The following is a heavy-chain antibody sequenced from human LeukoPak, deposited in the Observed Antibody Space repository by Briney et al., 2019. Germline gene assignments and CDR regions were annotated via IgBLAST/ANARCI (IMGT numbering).Heavy chain of an antibody. V-gene: IGHV4-61*03. J-gene: IGHJ4*02. Sequence: SETLSLTCTVSGGSVSSGSYYWGWLRQPPGQGREWIGYIYYSGSTNYNPSLKSRVTISVDTSKNHFSLKLSSVTAADTAVYYCARGSSGYYYQVDYWGQGTLVTVSS. D-gene: IGHD3-22*01. CDR1: GGSVSSGSYY. CDR2: IYYSGST. CDR3: ARGSSGYYYQVDY.